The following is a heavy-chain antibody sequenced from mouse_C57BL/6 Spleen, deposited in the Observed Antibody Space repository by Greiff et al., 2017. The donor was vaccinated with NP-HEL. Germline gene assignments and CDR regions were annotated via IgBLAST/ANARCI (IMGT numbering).Heavy chain of an antibody. CDR2: IHPSDSDT. CDR1: GYTFTGYW. D-gene: IGHD2-4*01. Sequence: QVQLQQPGAELVKPGASVKVSCKASGYTFTGYWMHWVKQRPGQGLEWIGRIHPSDSDTNYNQKFKGKATLTVDKSSSTAYMQLSSLTSEDSAVYYCAMGYYDYDQDYAMDYWGQGTSVTVSS. CDR3: AMGYYDYDQDYAMDY. J-gene: IGHJ4*01. V-gene: IGHV1-74*01.